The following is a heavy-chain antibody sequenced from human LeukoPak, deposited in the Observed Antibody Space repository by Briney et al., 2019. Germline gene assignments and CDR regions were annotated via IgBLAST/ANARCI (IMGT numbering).Heavy chain of an antibody. V-gene: IGHV4-31*03. J-gene: IGHJ4*02. Sequence: PSETLSLTCTVSGGSISSGGYYWSWIRQHPGKGLEWIGYIYYSGSTYYNPSLKSRVTISVDTSKNQFSLKLSSVTAADTAVYYCARGILAWPGGAVDYWGQGTLVTVSS. CDR1: GGSISSGGYY. CDR2: IYYSGST. D-gene: IGHD1-14*01. CDR3: ARGILAWPGGAVDY.